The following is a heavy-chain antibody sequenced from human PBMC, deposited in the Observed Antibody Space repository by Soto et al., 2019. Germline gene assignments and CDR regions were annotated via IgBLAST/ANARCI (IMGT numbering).Heavy chain of an antibody. CDR2: IYSGGST. Sequence: EVQLVESGGGLIQPGGSLRLSCAASGFTVSSNYMNWVRQAPGKVLEWGSVIYSGGSTYYADSVKGRFTISRENSKNPLYLQLNNLEAEDTAVYYCARDCVESGYPEYFQRWSQGTPVTVSS. D-gene: IGHD3-22*01. V-gene: IGHV3-53*01. CDR1: GFTVSSNY. J-gene: IGHJ1*01. CDR3: ARDCVESGYPEYFQR.